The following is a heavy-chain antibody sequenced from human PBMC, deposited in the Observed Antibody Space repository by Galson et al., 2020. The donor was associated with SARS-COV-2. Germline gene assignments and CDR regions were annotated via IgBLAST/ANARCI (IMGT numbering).Heavy chain of an antibody. V-gene: IGHV4-39*01. J-gene: IGHJ4*02. Sequence: ETSETLSLTCTVSGGSISSDTYYWDWIRQPPGKGLEWIGTIFYGGSTFYNPSLKSRVTISVDTSKNQFSLKLNSVTAADTAMYYCARTEWEPLSPIDYWGQGILVTVSS. CDR1: GGSISSDTYY. CDR2: IFYGGST. CDR3: ARTEWEPLSPIDY. D-gene: IGHD1-26*01.